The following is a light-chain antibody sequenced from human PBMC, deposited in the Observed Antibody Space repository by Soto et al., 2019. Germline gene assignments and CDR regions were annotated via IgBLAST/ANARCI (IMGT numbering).Light chain of an antibody. Sequence: VLTQPPSASASLGASVELTCTLSSGHRNYAIAWHQQQPQQGPRFLMKLNNDGSHNKGDGIPDRFSGSSSGPVRYLTISSLQSEDEADYYCQTWASGTRVFGGGTQLTVL. V-gene: IGLV4-69*02. CDR1: SGHRNYA. CDR2: LNNDGSH. CDR3: QTWASGTRV. J-gene: IGLJ3*02.